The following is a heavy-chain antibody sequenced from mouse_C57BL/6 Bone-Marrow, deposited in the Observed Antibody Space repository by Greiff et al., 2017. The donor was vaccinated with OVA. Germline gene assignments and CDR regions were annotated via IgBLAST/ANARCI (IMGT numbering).Heavy chain of an antibody. CDR2: IDPENGDT. CDR1: GFNIKDDY. Sequence: EVKLQESGAELVRPGASVKLSCTASGFNIKDDYMHWVKQRPEQGLEWIGWIDPENGDTEYASKFQGKATITADTSSNTAYLQLSSLTSEDTAVYYCFFWYFDVWGTGTTVTVSS. V-gene: IGHV14-4*01. CDR3: FFWYFDV. J-gene: IGHJ1*03.